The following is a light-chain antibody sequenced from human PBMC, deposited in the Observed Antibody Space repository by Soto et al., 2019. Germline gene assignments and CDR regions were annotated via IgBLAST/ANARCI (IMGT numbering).Light chain of an antibody. J-gene: IGKJ5*01. V-gene: IGKV3-15*01. CDR2: DAS. CDR3: QQYNNWPPIT. Sequence: SPGTLSVSPGERATLSCGASQSVRSKLAWYQQKPGQAPRLLIYDASTRATGIPARFSGSGSGTEFTLTISSLQSEDFAVYYCQQYNNWPPITFGQGTRLEIK. CDR1: QSVRSK.